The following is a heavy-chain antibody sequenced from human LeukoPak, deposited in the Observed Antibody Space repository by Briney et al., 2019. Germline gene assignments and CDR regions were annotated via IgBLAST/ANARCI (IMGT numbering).Heavy chain of an antibody. J-gene: IGHJ4*02. V-gene: IGHV1-18*01. CDR3: ARGLRFKRYLDY. CDR1: GYTFTSFG. D-gene: IGHD4-17*01. CDR2: INTYNGNT. Sequence: HRASVKVSCKASGYTFTSFGISWVRQAPGQGLEWMGWINTYNGNTKYAQKVQGRVTMTTDTSTSTAYMEVRSLRSDDTAVYYCARGLRFKRYLDYWGQGTLVTVSS.